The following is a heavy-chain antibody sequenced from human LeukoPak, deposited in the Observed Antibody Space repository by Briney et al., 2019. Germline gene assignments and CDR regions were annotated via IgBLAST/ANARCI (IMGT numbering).Heavy chain of an antibody. CDR2: INHSGST. CDR1: GGSFSGYY. D-gene: IGHD6-19*01. V-gene: IGHV4-34*01. Sequence: SETLSLTCAVYGGSFSGYYWSWTRQPPGKGLEWIGEINHSGSTNYNPSLKSRVTISVDTSKNQFSLQLNSVTPEDTAVYYCARDAYSSGSTGFDYWGQGTLVTVSS. CDR3: ARDAYSSGSTGFDY. J-gene: IGHJ4*02.